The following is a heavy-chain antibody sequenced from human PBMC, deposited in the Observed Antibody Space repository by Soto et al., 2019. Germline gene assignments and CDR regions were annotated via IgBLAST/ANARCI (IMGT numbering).Heavy chain of an antibody. CDR3: ARYMVRGVNWFDP. CDR2: INPNSGGT. D-gene: IGHD3-10*01. J-gene: IGHJ5*02. CDR1: GYTFTGYY. V-gene: IGHV1-2*02. Sequence: ASAKVSCKASGYTFTGYYMHWVRQAPGQGLEWMGWINPNSGGTNYAQKFQGRVTMTRDTSISTAYMELSSVTAADTAVHYCARYMVRGVNWFDPWGQGTLVTVSS.